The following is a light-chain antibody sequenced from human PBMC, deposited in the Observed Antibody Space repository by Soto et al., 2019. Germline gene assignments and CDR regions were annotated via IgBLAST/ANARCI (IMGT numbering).Light chain of an antibody. CDR2: GAS. Sequence: LIRSPCSLSASVGDRVTITWRASQGISSNLAWYQQKPGRAPKLLIFGASTLQSGVPSRFSGSGSGTDFTLTISSLQPEDFATYFCQKLNAYPPWTFGQGTKVDI. V-gene: IGKV1-9*01. CDR3: QKLNAYPPWT. CDR1: QGISSN. J-gene: IGKJ1*01.